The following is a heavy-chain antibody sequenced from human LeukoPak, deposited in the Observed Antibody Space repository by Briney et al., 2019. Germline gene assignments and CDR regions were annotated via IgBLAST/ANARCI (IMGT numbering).Heavy chain of an antibody. CDR3: ARRVSGEFPYYYYGMDV. D-gene: IGHD3-10*01. CDR1: GGSISSSSYY. V-gene: IGHV4-39*01. CDR2: IYYSGST. J-gene: IGHJ6*02. Sequence: TSETLSLTCTVSGGSISSSSYYWGWIRQPPGKGLEWIGSIYYSGSTYYNPSLKSRVTISVDTSKNQFSLKLSSVTAADTAVYYCARRVSGEFPYYYYGMDVWGQGTTVTVSS.